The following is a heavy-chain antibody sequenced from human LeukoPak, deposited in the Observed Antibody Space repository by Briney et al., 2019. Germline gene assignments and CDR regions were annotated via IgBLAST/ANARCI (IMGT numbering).Heavy chain of an antibody. CDR2: INAGNGNT. Sequence: ASVKVSCKASGYTFTSYAMHWVRQAPGQRLEWMGWINAGNGNTKYSQKFQGRVTITRDTSASTAYMELSSLRSEDTAVYYCARDLLDDFSYNWFDPWGQGTLVTVSS. CDR3: ARDLLDDFSYNWFDP. J-gene: IGHJ5*02. CDR1: GYTFTSYA. V-gene: IGHV1-3*01. D-gene: IGHD3-3*01.